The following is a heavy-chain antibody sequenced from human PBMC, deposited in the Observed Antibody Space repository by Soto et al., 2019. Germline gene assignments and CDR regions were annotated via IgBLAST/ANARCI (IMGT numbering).Heavy chain of an antibody. CDR3: ARDMYTNGWTARLFDP. V-gene: IGHV4-61*01. J-gene: IGHJ5*02. CDR1: GDSVSSESYY. CDR2: IHHTGST. D-gene: IGHD6-19*01. Sequence: QVQLQESGPGLVKPSETLSLICTVSGDSVSSESYYWSWIRQPPGKGLEWIGFIHHTGSTNYNPSLQSRVTISIDTSRNQFSLKLRSVTAADTAVYYCARDMYTNGWTARLFDPWGQGTLVTVSS.